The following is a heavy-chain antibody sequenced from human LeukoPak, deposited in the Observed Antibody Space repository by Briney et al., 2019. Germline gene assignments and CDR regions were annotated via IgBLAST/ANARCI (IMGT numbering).Heavy chain of an antibody. CDR2: INHSGST. Sequence: PSETLSLTCAVYGGSFSGYYWSWIRQPPGKGLEWIGEINHSGSTNYNPSLKSRVTISVDTSKNQFSLKLSSVTAADTAVYYCARLIRITMIVVVIDRGFDYWGQGTLVTVSS. V-gene: IGHV4-34*01. D-gene: IGHD3-22*01. J-gene: IGHJ4*02. CDR3: ARLIRITMIVVVIDRGFDY. CDR1: GGSFSGYY.